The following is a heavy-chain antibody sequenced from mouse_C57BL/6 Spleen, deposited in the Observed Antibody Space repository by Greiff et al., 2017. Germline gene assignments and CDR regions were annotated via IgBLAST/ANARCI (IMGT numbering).Heavy chain of an antibody. J-gene: IGHJ3*01. V-gene: IGHV1-59*01. D-gene: IGHD1-1*01. Sequence: QVQLQQPGAELVRPGTSVKLSCKASGYTFTSYWMHWVKQRPGQGLEWIGVIDPSDSYTNYNQKFKGKATLTVDTSSSTAYMQLSSLTSEDSAVYYCASGGYYGSSYVFAYWGQGTLVTVSA. CDR2: IDPSDSYT. CDR1: GYTFTSYW. CDR3: ASGGYYGSSYVFAY.